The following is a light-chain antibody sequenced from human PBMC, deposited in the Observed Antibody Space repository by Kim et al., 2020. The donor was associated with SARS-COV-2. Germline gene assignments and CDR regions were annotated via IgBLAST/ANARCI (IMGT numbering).Light chain of an antibody. CDR2: AAS. CDR3: QQYYSYPLYT. CDR1: QGISSY. Sequence: ASTGDRVTITCRASQGISSYLAWYQQKPGNAPKLLIYAASTLQSGVPSRFCGSGSGTDVTLTISCLQSEDFATYYCQQYYSYPLYTFGQGTKLEI. V-gene: IGKV1-8*01. J-gene: IGKJ2*01.